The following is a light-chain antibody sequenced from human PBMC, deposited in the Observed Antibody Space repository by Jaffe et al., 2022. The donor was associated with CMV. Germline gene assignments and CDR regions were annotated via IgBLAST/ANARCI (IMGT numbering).Light chain of an antibody. CDR2: ENN. CDR1: SSDIGSNY. Sequence: QSLLTQPPSVSAAPGQKVTISCSGSSSDIGSNYVSWYQQLPGTAPKLLIFENNKRPSGIPDRFSGSKSGTSATLDITGLQAGDEADYYCGTWHNSLIGWVFGGGTKLTVL. V-gene: IGLV1-51*02. J-gene: IGLJ3*02. CDR3: GTWHNSLIGWV.